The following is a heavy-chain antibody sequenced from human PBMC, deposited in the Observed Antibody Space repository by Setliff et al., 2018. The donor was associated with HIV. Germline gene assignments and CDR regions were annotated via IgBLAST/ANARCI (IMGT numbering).Heavy chain of an antibody. J-gene: IGHJ4*02. Sequence: SETLSLTCTVSGGSITGYYWSWVRQPPGKGLEWIGYIYYNGNTNYNPSLKSRVTISVDTSKNQLALKLSSVTAADTAVYYCAREIYGGNSRPFDYWGQGTLVTVSS. D-gene: IGHD4-17*01. CDR1: GGSITGYY. V-gene: IGHV4-59*01. CDR3: AREIYGGNSRPFDY. CDR2: IYYNGNT.